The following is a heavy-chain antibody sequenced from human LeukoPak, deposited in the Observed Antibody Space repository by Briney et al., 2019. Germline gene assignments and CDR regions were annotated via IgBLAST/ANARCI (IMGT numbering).Heavy chain of an antibody. CDR1: GFSFSSYR. CDR2: ISSTSTTI. J-gene: IGHJ6*04. Sequence: GGSLRLSCAASGFSFSSYRMNWVRQAPGKGLEWLSHISSTSTTIKYVDSVKGRFTISRDNAKNSVYLQMHSLRVEDTAVYYCAREWDAWGKGTTVTVSS. CDR3: AREWDA. V-gene: IGHV3-48*01.